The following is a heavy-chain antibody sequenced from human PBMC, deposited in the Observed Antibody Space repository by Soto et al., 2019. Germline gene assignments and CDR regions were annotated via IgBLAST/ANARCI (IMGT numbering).Heavy chain of an antibody. Sequence: SVKVSCKASGGTFSSFGISWVRQAPGQGLEWMGGIIPVFGRPNYAQRFRGRLTITEDSPADTPYMQLRSLRSEDTAVYYCAIEVGRSNQFDLWGQGTMVTVSS. CDR2: IIPVFGRP. J-gene: IGHJ5*02. CDR3: AIEVGRSNQFDL. CDR1: GGTFSSFG. D-gene: IGHD6-13*01. V-gene: IGHV1-69*13.